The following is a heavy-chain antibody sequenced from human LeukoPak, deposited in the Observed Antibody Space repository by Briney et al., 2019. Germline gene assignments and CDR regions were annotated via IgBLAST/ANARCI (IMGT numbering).Heavy chain of an antibody. CDR1: GGSISSSNW. D-gene: IGHD2-2*01. J-gene: IGHJ4*02. CDR2: IYHSGST. Sequence: NTSETLSLTCTVSGGSISSSNWWSWVRQPPGKGLEWIGEIYHSGSTYYNPSLKSRVTISVDTSKNQFSLKLSSVTAADTAVYYCARGGCSSTSCYDFDYWGQGTLVTVSS. CDR3: ARGGCSSTSCYDFDY. V-gene: IGHV4-4*02.